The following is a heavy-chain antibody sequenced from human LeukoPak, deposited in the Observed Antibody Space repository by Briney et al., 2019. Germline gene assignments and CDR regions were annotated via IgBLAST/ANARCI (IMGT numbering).Heavy chain of an antibody. Sequence: PGGSLRLSCAASGFTFSSYAMHWVRQAPGKGLEWVAVISYDGSNKYYADSVKGRFTISRDNSKNTLYLQMNSLRVDDTAVYYCARWARYCSSGSCYSWFDPWGQGTLVTVSS. J-gene: IGHJ5*02. CDR3: ARWARYCSSGSCYSWFDP. V-gene: IGHV3-30-3*01. D-gene: IGHD2-15*01. CDR2: ISYDGSNK. CDR1: GFTFSSYA.